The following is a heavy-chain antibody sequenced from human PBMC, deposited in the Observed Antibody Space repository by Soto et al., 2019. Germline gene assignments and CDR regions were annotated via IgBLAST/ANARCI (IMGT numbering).Heavy chain of an antibody. CDR3: ARGRHRNPDY. CDR2: IRGYNGGT. V-gene: IGHV1-18*04. D-gene: IGHD4-4*01. CDR1: GYTFINFG. Sequence: QVQLVQSGGEVKKPGASVRVSCKTSGYTFINFGITWVRQAPGQGLEWVGKIRGYNGGTNYAPKLQGRVTMTTDTSTSTAYLELRTLRSDDTAVYYCARGRHRNPDYWGQGTLVTVSS. J-gene: IGHJ4*02.